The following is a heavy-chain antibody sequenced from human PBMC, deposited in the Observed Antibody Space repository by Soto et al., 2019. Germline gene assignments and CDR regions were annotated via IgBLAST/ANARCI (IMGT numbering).Heavy chain of an antibody. D-gene: IGHD6-19*01. CDR1: RFNFSAAW. CDR2: IKPKSEGETA. CDR3: ATVPYGSGPT. Sequence: EMQLVQSGGGLVKPGGSLRLSCVASRFNFSAAWLNWIRQAPGKGLEWVGRIKPKSEGETAAYTAPVRGRFTISRDDSQNTLHLQMDSLKTEDTAVYYCATVPYGSGPTWGLGVLVTVSS. J-gene: IGHJ4*02. V-gene: IGHV3-15*07.